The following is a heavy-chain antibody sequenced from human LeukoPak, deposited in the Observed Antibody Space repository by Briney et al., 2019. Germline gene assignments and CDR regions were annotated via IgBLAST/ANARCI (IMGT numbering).Heavy chain of an antibody. V-gene: IGHV4-31*03. CDR2: IYYSGST. CDR1: GGSISSGGYY. J-gene: IGHJ4*02. D-gene: IGHD3-22*01. CDR3: ARDRLDYYDSSGYYFGFDY. Sequence: SQTLSLTCTVSGGSISSGGYYWSWIRQHPGKGLEWIGYIYYSGSTYYNPSLKSRVTISVDTSKNQFSLKLSSVTAADTAVYYCARDRLDYYDSSGYYFGFDYWGQGTLVTVSS.